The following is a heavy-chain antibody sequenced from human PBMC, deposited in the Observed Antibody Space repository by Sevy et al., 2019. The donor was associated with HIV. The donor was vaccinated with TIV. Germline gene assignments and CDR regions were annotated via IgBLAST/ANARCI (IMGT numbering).Heavy chain of an antibody. V-gene: IGHV3-74*01. CDR2: INSDGTST. CDR1: GFTFSSYW. CDR3: ARPSRTAPTGAFDS. D-gene: IGHD7-27*01. Sequence: GGSLRLSCAASGFTFSSYWMRWVRQAPGKGLVWVSRINSDGTSTSYADSVKGRFTISRDNAKNTVFLQVNSLRAEDTATYYCARPSRTAPTGAFDSWGQGTLVTVSS. J-gene: IGHJ4*02.